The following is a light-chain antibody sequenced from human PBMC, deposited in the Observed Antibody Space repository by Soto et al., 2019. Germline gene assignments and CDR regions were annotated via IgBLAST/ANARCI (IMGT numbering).Light chain of an antibody. CDR1: QSVADN. Sequence: EVVITQSPATLSVSPGERVTLSCRSSQSVADNLAWFQQKPGQGPRLLIYGASTRATGIPARFSGSGSETDFTLTISSLEPEDFAVYYCQQRSNWPSITFGQGTRLEIK. CDR2: GAS. J-gene: IGKJ5*01. CDR3: QQRSNWPSIT. V-gene: IGKV3-15*01.